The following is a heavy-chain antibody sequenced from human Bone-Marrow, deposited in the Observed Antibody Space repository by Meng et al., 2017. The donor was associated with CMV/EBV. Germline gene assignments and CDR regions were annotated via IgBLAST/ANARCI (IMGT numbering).Heavy chain of an antibody. CDR2: IYSGGST. V-gene: IGHV3-53*01. D-gene: IGHD3-10*01. CDR1: GFTVSSNY. CDR3: ARRVLLWCGGGGGMDV. Sequence: GESLKISCAASGFTVSSNYMSWVRQAPGKGLEWVSVIYSGGSTYYADSVKGRFTISRDNSKNTLYLQMNSLRAEDTAVYYCARRVLLWCGGGGGMDVWGQGTTVTVSS. J-gene: IGHJ6*02.